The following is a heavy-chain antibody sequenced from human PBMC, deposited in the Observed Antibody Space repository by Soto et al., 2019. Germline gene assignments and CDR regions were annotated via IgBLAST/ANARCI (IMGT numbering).Heavy chain of an antibody. CDR1: GFTFSTYS. CDR3: ARHKRPGFSSGIDY. D-gene: IGHD5-12*01. V-gene: IGHV3-21*04. CDR2: ITSSSDYI. J-gene: IGHJ4*02. Sequence: GGSLRLSCIGSGFTFSTYSMNWVRQAPGRGLEWVSSITSSSDYIHYADSVKGQVTISADKSISTAYLQWSSLKASDTAIYYCARHKRPGFSSGIDYWGQGALVTVSS.